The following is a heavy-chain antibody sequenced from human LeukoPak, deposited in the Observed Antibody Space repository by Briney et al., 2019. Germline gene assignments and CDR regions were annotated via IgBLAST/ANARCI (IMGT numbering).Heavy chain of an antibody. Sequence: GGSLRLSCAASGFTFSSYWMHWVRQAPGKGLVWVSRINTDGSSTSYADSVKGRFTISRDNSKNMLYLQMNSLRAEDTAVYYCARVFSSGWYFSDYWGQGTLVTVSS. CDR2: INTDGSST. V-gene: IGHV3-74*01. J-gene: IGHJ4*02. CDR1: GFTFSSYW. D-gene: IGHD6-19*01. CDR3: ARVFSSGWYFSDY.